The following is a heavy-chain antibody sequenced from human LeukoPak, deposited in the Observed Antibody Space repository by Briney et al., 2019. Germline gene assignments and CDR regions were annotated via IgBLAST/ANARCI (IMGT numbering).Heavy chain of an antibody. CDR2: IYSGGNT. J-gene: IGHJ4*02. CDR3: ARGLAPFDY. D-gene: IGHD3-9*01. V-gene: IGHV3-53*01. Sequence: ETLSLTCAVSGGSISSSNWWTWVRQPPGKGLEWVSVIYSGGNTYYADSVKGRFTISRDNSKNTLYLQMNSLRAEDTAVYFCARGLAPFDYWGQGTLVTVSS. CDR1: GGSISSSNW.